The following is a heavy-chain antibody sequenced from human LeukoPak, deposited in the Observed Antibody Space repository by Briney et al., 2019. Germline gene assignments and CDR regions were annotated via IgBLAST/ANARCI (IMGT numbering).Heavy chain of an antibody. Sequence: GGSLRLSCVASGFTFSTFWMTWVRQAPGKVLEWVANIKQDGTEKYYVDSVKGRFTISRHNAKNSLYVQMDSLRAEDTAVYYCAKGWSFDIRGQGTMVTVTS. J-gene: IGHJ3*02. CDR2: IKQDGTEK. CDR3: AKGWSFDI. V-gene: IGHV3-7*01. D-gene: IGHD2-15*01. CDR1: GFTFSTFW.